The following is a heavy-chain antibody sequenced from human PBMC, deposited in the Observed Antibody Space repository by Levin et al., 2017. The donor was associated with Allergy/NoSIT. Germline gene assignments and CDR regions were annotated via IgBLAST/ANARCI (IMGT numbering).Heavy chain of an antibody. CDR2: ISYDGSNK. J-gene: IGHJ4*02. D-gene: IGHD5-24*01. Sequence: GGSLRLSCAASGFTFSSYGMHWVRQAPGKGLEWVAVISYDGSNKYYADSVKGRFTISRDNSKNTLYLQMNSLRAEDTAVYYCAKPGRRDGYNFGYWGQGTLVTVSS. CDR3: AKPGRRDGYNFGY. CDR1: GFTFSSYG. V-gene: IGHV3-30*18.